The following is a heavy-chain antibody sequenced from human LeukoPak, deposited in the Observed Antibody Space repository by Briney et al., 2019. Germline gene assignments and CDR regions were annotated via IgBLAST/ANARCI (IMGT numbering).Heavy chain of an antibody. Sequence: PSETLSLTCTVSGYSLSSGYYWGWIRQPPGKGLEWIGSIYHSGSTYYNPSLKSRVTISVDTSKNQFSLKLSSVTAADTAVYYCARSYSNPPYYYYYYMDVWGKGTTVTVSS. CDR2: IYHSGST. CDR1: GYSLSSGYY. D-gene: IGHD3-10*01. V-gene: IGHV4-38-2*02. CDR3: ARSYSNPPYYYYYYMDV. J-gene: IGHJ6*03.